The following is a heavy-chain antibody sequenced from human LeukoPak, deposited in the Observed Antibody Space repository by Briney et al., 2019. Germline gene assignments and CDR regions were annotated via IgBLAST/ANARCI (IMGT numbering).Heavy chain of an antibody. J-gene: IGHJ4*02. CDR2: INTGGSTT. CDR1: GSTFSSYW. D-gene: IGHD5-24*01. CDR3: SRDLRGRDDY. Sequence: GGSLRLSCAASGSTFSSYWMHWVRQAPGKGRVWVSRINTGGSTTDYADSVKGRFTISRDNAKNTLYLQMNSLRAEDTAVYYCSRDLRGRDDYWGQGILVIVSS. V-gene: IGHV3-74*01.